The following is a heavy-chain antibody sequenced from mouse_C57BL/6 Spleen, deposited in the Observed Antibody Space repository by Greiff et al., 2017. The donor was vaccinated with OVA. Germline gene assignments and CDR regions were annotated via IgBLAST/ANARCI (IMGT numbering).Heavy chain of an antibody. D-gene: IGHD1-1*01. V-gene: IGHV1-69*01. J-gene: IGHJ3*01. Sequence: QVQLQQPGAELVMPGASVKLSCKASGYTFTSYWMHWVKQRPGQGLEWIGEIDPSDSYTNYNQKFKGKSTLTVDKSSSTAYMQLSSLTAEDSAVYDCAREDYYGSGGFAYWGQGTLVTVSA. CDR2: IDPSDSYT. CDR3: AREDYYGSGGFAY. CDR1: GYTFTSYW.